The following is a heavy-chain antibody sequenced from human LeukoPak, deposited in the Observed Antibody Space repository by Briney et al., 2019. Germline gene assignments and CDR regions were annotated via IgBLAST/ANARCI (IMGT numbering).Heavy chain of an antibody. Sequence: GGSLRLSCAAPGFPFNSYAMNWVRQAPGKGLEWVAVISGSGGRTDYADSVKGRFTISRDNSKNTLYLQMNSLRAEDTAVYYCAKDLPAAYFDYWGQGTLVTVSS. D-gene: IGHD2-2*01. V-gene: IGHV3-23*01. CDR2: ISGSGGRT. CDR3: AKDLPAAYFDY. J-gene: IGHJ4*02. CDR1: GFPFNSYA.